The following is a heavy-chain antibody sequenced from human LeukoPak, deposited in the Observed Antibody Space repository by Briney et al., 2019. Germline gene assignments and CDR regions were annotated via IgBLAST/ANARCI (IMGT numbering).Heavy chain of an antibody. J-gene: IGHJ4*02. CDR3: ASRDYYYDSSGYAYYL. CDR2: IIPIFGTA. V-gene: IGHV1-69*06. D-gene: IGHD3-22*01. CDR1: GGTFSSYA. Sequence: ASVKVSCKASGGTFSSYAISWVRQAPGQGLEWMGGIIPIFGTANYAQKFQGRVTITADKSTSTAYMEPSSLRSEDTAVYYCASRDYYYDSSGYAYYLWGQGTLVTVSS.